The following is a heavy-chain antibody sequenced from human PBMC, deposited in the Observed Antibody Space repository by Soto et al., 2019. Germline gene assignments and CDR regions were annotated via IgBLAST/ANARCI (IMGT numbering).Heavy chain of an antibody. Sequence: EVQLVESGGGLVQPGGSLRLSCAASGFTFSSYWMHWVRQAPGKGLVWVSRINSDGSSTSYADSVKGRFTISRDNAKNTLYLQMNSLRAQDTALYYCARPHYYDSRRDGYWGQGTLVTVSS. CDR1: GFTFSSYW. CDR3: ARPHYYDSRRDGY. D-gene: IGHD3-22*01. J-gene: IGHJ4*02. CDR2: INSDGSST. V-gene: IGHV3-74*01.